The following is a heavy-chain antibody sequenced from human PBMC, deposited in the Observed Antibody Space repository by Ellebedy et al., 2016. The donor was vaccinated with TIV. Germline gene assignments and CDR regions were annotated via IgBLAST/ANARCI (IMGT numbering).Heavy chain of an antibody. J-gene: IGHJ6*02. D-gene: IGHD3-10*01. Sequence: GESLKISCQGSGYSFTTYWIGWVRQMPGKGLEWMGIIYPGDSDTRYSPSSRGQVTISADISISTAYLQWSSLKASDNAMYYCARLKGDYYASGSYSPYYYGLDVWGQGTTVTVSS. CDR3: ARLKGDYYASGSYSPYYYGLDV. V-gene: IGHV5-51*01. CDR2: IYPGDSDT. CDR1: GYSFTTYW.